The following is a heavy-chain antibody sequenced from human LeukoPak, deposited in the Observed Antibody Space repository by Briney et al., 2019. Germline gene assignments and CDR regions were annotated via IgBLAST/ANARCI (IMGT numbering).Heavy chain of an antibody. V-gene: IGHV3-43*02. CDR3: AKESGKFDY. Sequence: GGSLRLSCVASGLPIADFAMHWVHQAPGKVLEWVSLISGDGVSTFYTDSVRGRFSISRDNTKNSLYLEMNSLRTEDTAMYYCAKESGKFDYWGQGTLVAVSS. CDR2: ISGDGVST. CDR1: GLPIADFA. J-gene: IGHJ4*02.